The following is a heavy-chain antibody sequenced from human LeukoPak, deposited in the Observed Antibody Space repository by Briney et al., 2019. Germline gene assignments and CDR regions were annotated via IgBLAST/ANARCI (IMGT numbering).Heavy chain of an antibody. V-gene: IGHV3-21*01. D-gene: IGHD3-10*01. CDR1: GSTFSSYS. CDR2: ISSSSSYI. CDR3: ARGVYGSGSYSFDY. Sequence: GGSLRLSCAASGSTFSSYSMNWVRQAPGKGLEWVSSISSSSSYIYYADSVKGRFTISRDNAKNSLYLQMNSLRAEDTAVCYCARGVYGSGSYSFDYWGQGTLVTVSS. J-gene: IGHJ4*02.